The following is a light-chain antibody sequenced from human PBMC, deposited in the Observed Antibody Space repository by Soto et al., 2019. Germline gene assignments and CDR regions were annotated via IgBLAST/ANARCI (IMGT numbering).Light chain of an antibody. Sequence: QSVVTQPASVSGSPGQSITISCTGTSSDVGSYNLVSWYQQHPGKAPKLMIYEGSKRPSGVSNRFSGSKSGNTASLTISGLQAEDEADYYCCSYAGSSTPVVFGGGTKVTVL. CDR2: EGS. V-gene: IGLV2-23*01. CDR3: CSYAGSSTPVV. CDR1: SSDVGSYNL. J-gene: IGLJ2*01.